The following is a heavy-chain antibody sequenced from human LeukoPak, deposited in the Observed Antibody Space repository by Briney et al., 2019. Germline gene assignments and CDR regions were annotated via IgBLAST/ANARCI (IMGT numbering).Heavy chain of an antibody. CDR2: IRYDGSNK. V-gene: IGHV3-30*02. D-gene: IGHD2-2*01. J-gene: IGHJ4*02. CDR3: ARGYCSSTSCYLFDY. CDR1: GFTFSSYG. Sequence: PGGSLRLSCAASGFTFSSYGMHWVRQAPGKGLEWVAFIRYDGSNKYYADSVKGRFTISRDNSKNTLYLQMNSLRAEDTAVYYCARGYCSSTSCYLFDYWGQGTLVTVSS.